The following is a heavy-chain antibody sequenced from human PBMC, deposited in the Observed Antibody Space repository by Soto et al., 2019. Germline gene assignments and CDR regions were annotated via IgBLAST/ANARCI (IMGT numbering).Heavy chain of an antibody. CDR1: GFSLSTSGVG. D-gene: IGHD4-17*01. Sequence: QITLKESGPTLVKPTQTLTLTCTFSGFSLSTSGVGVGWIRQPPGKALEWLALIYWDDDKRYSPSLKSRLTITQDTSKNQVVLTMTNMDPVDTATYYCAHSLKADYGDYAPFDYWGQGTLVTVSS. J-gene: IGHJ4*02. V-gene: IGHV2-5*02. CDR3: AHSLKADYGDYAPFDY. CDR2: IYWDDDK.